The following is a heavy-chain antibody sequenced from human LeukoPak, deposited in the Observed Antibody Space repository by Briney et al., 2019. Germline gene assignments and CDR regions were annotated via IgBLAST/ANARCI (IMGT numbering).Heavy chain of an antibody. CDR3: ARFYDSSAYYRNNWFDP. J-gene: IGHJ5*02. V-gene: IGHV1-2*02. CDR2: XLKNGST. D-gene: IGHD3-22*01. Sequence: XLKNGSTNYAQKFQGRVTMTRDTSISTAYMELSRLRSDDTAMYYCARFYDSSAYYRNNWFDPWGQGTLVTVSS.